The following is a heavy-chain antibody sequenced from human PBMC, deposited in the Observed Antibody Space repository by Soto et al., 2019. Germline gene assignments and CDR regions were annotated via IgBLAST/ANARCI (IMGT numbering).Heavy chain of an antibody. Sequence: SETLSLTCTVSGGSVSSGSYYWSWIRQPRGKGLEWIGYIYSSGSTNYNPSLKSRVTIWVDTSKNQFSLKLSSVTAADTAVYYRARGSNYYGSGTCYARPHFAYWAQGTLVAVSS. CDR3: ARGSNYYGSGTCYARPHFAY. J-gene: IGHJ4*02. D-gene: IGHD3-10*01. CDR1: GGSVSSGSYY. CDR2: IYSSGST. V-gene: IGHV4-61*01.